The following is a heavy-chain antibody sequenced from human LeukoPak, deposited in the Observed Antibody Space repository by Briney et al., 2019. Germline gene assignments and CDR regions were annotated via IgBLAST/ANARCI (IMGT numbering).Heavy chain of an antibody. V-gene: IGHV3-53*01. Sequence: GGSLRLSCAVSGFTVSSNYMSWVRQAPGKGLQWVSVMYSGGSTYYADSVKGRFTISRDNAKNSLYLQMNSLRAEDTALYYCARVYLSQQLVPGLDYWGQGTLVTVSS. D-gene: IGHD6-13*01. CDR2: MYSGGST. J-gene: IGHJ4*02. CDR3: ARVYLSQQLVPGLDY. CDR1: GFTVSSNY.